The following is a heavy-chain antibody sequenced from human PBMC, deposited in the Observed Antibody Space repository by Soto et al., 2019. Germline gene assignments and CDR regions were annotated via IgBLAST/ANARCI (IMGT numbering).Heavy chain of an antibody. Sequence: QVQLVQSGAEVKKPGASVKVSCKVSGYFLTDLTIPWVRQAPGKGLEWMGGFDREDGETIYAQKFQGRVSMTEDPSTDSAYMELSSLTSEDTAIYYCAHGEGIVKAIIYFDYWGQGTLVTVPS. J-gene: IGHJ4*02. V-gene: IGHV1-24*01. D-gene: IGHD1-26*01. CDR3: AHGEGIVKAIIYFDY. CDR1: GYFLTDLT. CDR2: FDREDGET.